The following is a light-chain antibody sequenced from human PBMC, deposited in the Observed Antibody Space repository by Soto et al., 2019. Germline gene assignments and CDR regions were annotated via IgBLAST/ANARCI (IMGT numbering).Light chain of an antibody. Sequence: DIQMTQSPSSVSASVGDRVTITCRASQAISSWLAWYQQKPGKAPKLLLYAASSLQTGVPSRFSGSGSGTDFTLIINTLQPEDFATYYCQQATSFPRPFGQGTRLEIK. J-gene: IGKJ5*01. CDR1: QAISSW. V-gene: IGKV1-12*01. CDR3: QQATSFPRP. CDR2: AAS.